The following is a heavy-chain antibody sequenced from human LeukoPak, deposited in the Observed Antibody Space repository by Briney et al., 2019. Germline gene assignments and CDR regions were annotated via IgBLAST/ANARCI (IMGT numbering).Heavy chain of an antibody. V-gene: IGHV3-21*01. CDR1: GFTFSGYS. CDR2: ISTTGSYI. J-gene: IGHJ5*02. CDR3: ARGSLLWFGELPFDP. Sequence: PGGSLRLSCAASGFTFSGYSMSWVRQAPGKGLEWVSSISTTGSYIYYADSVKGRFTISRDNAKNSLWLQMDSLRAEDTAVYYCARGSLLWFGELPFDPWGQGTLVTVSS. D-gene: IGHD3-10*01.